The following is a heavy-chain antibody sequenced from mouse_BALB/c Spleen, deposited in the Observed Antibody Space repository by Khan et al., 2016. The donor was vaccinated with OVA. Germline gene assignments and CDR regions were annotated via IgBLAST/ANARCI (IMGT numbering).Heavy chain of an antibody. D-gene: IGHD1-1*01. V-gene: IGHV3-2*02. Sequence: EVQLVESGPGLVKPSQSLSLTCTVTGYSITTDYAWNWIRQFPGNKLEWMGYISYSGNTKYNPSLKSRISITRDTSKNQFFLQLTSVTTEDTARYYWARVYGGDFDYWGQGTTLTGSS. CDR2: ISYSGNT. CDR1: GYSITTDYA. J-gene: IGHJ2*01. CDR3: ARVYGGDFDY.